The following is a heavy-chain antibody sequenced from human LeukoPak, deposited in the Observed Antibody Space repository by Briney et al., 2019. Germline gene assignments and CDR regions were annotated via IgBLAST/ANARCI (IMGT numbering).Heavy chain of an antibody. CDR2: IIASSGST. CDR3: VKGGYDYVEVAYFDF. D-gene: IGHD5-12*01. Sequence: GGSLRLSCAASGFSFNNYAMSWVRQAPGKGLEWVSIIIASSGSTFYADSVKGRFTISRDNSKNTLYLQMNSLRAEDTAVYYCVKGGYDYVEVAYFDFWGQGTLVTVSS. CDR1: GFSFNNYA. V-gene: IGHV3-23*01. J-gene: IGHJ4*02.